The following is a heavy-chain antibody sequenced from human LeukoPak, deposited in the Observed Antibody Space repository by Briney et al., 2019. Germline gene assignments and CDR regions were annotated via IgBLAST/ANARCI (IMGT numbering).Heavy chain of an antibody. CDR1: GVSITFYD. J-gene: IGHJ4*02. V-gene: IGHV4-4*07. CDR2: IHTSGTT. Sequence: SETLSLTCSVSGVSITFYDWNWIRKPAGKGLEWIGRIHTSGTTNYNPSLKRRVTTSIDTSQTKFSLNLTSVTAAATAVYYCASSPWQKTFDYWGQGALVTVSS. CDR3: ASSPWQKTFDY.